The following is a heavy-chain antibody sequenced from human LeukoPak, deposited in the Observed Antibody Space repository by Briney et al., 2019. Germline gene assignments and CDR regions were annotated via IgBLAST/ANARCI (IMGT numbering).Heavy chain of an antibody. CDR1: VFPFTNAW. CDR3: TTGWSSTSSFYYYGMDV. J-gene: IGHJ6*02. V-gene: IGHV3-15*01. D-gene: IGHD2-2*01. Sequence: GGSCRLSCAASVFPFTNAWMSWVRQAPRKGLDWIGRIKSKTDGGTTDYAAPVKGRFTISRDDSKNTLYLQMNSLTTEDTAVYCCTTGWSSTSSFYYYGMDVWGQGTTVTVSS. CDR2: IKSKTDGGTT.